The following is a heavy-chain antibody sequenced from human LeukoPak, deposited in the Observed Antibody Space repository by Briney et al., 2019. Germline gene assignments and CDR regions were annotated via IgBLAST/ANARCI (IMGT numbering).Heavy chain of an antibody. CDR3: ARETKYYDFWSGYYGYYFDY. CDR1: GFTVSSNY. D-gene: IGHD3-3*01. V-gene: IGHV3-66*02. J-gene: IGHJ4*02. Sequence: PGGSLRLSCAASGFTVSSNYMSWVRQAPGKGLEWVSVIYSGGSTYYADSVKGRFTISRDNSKNTLYLQMNSLRAEDTAVYYCARETKYYDFWSGYYGYYFDYWGQGTLVTVSS. CDR2: IYSGGST.